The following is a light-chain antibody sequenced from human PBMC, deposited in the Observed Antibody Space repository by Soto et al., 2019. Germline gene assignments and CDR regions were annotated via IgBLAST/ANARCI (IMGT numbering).Light chain of an antibody. V-gene: IGLV1-40*01. J-gene: IGLJ2*01. CDR3: QSFDTSLSGFVV. Sequence: QSVLTQPPSMSGAPGQRVTISCTGSSSNIGAGYDVHWYQQHPGTAPKLLIFDNNNRPSGVPDRFSGSKSDTSASLAITGLLSEYEADYYCQSFDTSLSGFVVFGGGTKLTVL. CDR1: SSNIGAGYD. CDR2: DNN.